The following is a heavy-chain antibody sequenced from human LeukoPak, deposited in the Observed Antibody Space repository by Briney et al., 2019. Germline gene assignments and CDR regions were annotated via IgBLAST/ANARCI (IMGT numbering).Heavy chain of an antibody. D-gene: IGHD3-10*01. V-gene: IGHV4-61*02. Sequence: SETLSLTCTVSGDSISSGDYYWSWIRQPAGKGLEWIGRISSSGSTNYNPSPKSRVTISVDTSKNQFSLKLSSVTAADTAVYYCARLYGAMVRGVIRDYYYYYMDVWGKGTTSPSP. CDR3: ARLYGAMVRGVIRDYYYYYMDV. CDR2: ISSSGST. J-gene: IGHJ6*03. CDR1: GDSISSGDYY.